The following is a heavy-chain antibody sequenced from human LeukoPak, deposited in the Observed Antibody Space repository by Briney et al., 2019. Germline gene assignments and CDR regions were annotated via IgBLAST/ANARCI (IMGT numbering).Heavy chain of an antibody. J-gene: IGHJ3*02. D-gene: IGHD6-19*01. Sequence: ASVKVSCTVSGYTLTELSMHWVRQAPGKGLEWMGGFDPEDGETIYAQKFQGRVTMTEDTSTDTAYMELSSLRSEDTAVYYCATGSSGWPDDAFDIWGQGTMVTVSS. CDR2: FDPEDGET. V-gene: IGHV1-24*01. CDR1: GYTLTELS. CDR3: ATGSSGWPDDAFDI.